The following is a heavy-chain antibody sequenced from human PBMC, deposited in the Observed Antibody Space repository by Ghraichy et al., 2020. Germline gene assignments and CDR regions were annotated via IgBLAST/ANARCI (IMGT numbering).Heavy chain of an antibody. Sequence: GGSLRPSCAASGFTFSSYAMTWVRQAPGKGLEWVSTLSSSGSSTYYADSVKGRFTISRDNFKNTLYLQMNSLRADDTAVYYCAKDSTTVSHFFDNWGQGTLVTVSS. CDR1: GFTFSSYA. CDR2: LSSSGSST. V-gene: IGHV3-23*01. J-gene: IGHJ4*02. D-gene: IGHD4-17*01. CDR3: AKDSTTVSHFFDN.